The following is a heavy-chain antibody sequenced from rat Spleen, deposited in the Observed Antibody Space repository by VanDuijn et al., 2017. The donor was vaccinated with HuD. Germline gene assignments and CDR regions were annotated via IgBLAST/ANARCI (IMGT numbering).Heavy chain of an antibody. CDR2: IFYDGSRA. J-gene: IGHJ2*01. V-gene: IGHV5S10*01. D-gene: IGHD1-11*01. Sequence: EVQLVESGGGLVQPGRSLKLSCAASGFTFSDYNMAWVRQAPKKGLEWVATIFYDGSRAYYRDSVKGRFTISRDNAKSTLYLQMNSLRSEDTATYYCTREGAHWGQGVMVTVSS. CDR3: TREGAH. CDR1: GFTFSDYN.